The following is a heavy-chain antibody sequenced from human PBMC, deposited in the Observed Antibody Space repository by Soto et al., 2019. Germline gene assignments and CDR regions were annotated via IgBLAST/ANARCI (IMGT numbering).Heavy chain of an antibody. D-gene: IGHD6-19*01. CDR1: GFTFSNFA. J-gene: IGHJ4*02. V-gene: IGHV3-23*01. CDR3: AKDRMPVSGTLFDF. CDR2: ISSVGGAT. Sequence: GGSLRLSCAASGFTFSNFAISWVRQAPGEGLEWVSGISSVGGATNYADSVKGRFTISRDNSKNTVYLQMNSLRGEDTAVYYCAKDRMPVSGTLFDFWGQGILVNVSS.